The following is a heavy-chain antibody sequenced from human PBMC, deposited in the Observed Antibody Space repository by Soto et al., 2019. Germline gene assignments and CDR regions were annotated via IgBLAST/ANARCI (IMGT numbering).Heavy chain of an antibody. D-gene: IGHD2-15*01. CDR1: GFTFSSYG. V-gene: IGHV3-30*18. CDR2: ISYDGSNK. J-gene: IGHJ6*02. Sequence: GGSLRLSCAASGFTFSSYGMHWVRQAPGKGLEWVAVISYDGSNKYYADSVKGRFTTSRDNSKNTLYLQMNSLRAEDTAVYYCAKDKGGPASRIVYGMDVWGQGTTVTVSS. CDR3: AKDKGGPASRIVYGMDV.